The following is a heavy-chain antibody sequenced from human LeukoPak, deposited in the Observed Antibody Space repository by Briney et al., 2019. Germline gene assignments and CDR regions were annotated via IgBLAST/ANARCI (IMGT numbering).Heavy chain of an antibody. CDR3: AKVPGPYYDSSGYHMHY. CDR1: GFTFSSFG. J-gene: IGHJ4*02. D-gene: IGHD3-22*01. V-gene: IGHV3-33*06. CDR2: IWYDRSNE. Sequence: GGSLRLSCAASGFTFSSFGMHWVRQAPGKGLEWVALIWYDRSNELYADSVKGRFTISRDNSKNMLCLQMNSLRAEDSAVYYCAKVPGPYYDSSGYHMHYWGQGTLVTVSS.